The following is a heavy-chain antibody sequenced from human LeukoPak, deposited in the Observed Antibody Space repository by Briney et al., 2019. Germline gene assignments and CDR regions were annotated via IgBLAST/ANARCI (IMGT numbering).Heavy chain of an antibody. J-gene: IGHJ6*03. V-gene: IGHV3-74*01. CDR1: GFTFSSYW. CDR3: ARVREDYYYYMDV. Sequence: TGGSLRLSCAASGFTFSSYWMHWVRQAPGKGLVWVSHINSDGSSTSSADSVKGRFTISRDNAKNTLYLQMNSLRAEDTAVYYCARVREDYYYYMDVWGKGTTVTVSS. D-gene: IGHD1-26*01. CDR2: INSDGSST.